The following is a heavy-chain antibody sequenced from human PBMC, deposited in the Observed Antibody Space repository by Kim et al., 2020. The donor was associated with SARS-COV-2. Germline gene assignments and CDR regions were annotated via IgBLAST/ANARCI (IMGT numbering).Heavy chain of an antibody. J-gene: IGHJ4*02. D-gene: IGHD1-1*01. V-gene: IGHV3-33*06. Sequence: GSLRLSCAASGFTFSSYAMHWVRQAPGKGLEWVAVIWYDGSNKYYADSVKGRFTISRDNSKNTLYLQMNSLRAEDTAVYYCAKGWNGRMAFFDYWGQGTLVTVSS. CDR2: IWYDGSNK. CDR3: AKGWNGRMAFFDY. CDR1: GFTFSSYA.